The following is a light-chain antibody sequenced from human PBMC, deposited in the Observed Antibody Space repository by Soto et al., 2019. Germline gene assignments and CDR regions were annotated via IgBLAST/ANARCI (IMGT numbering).Light chain of an antibody. J-gene: IGKJ2*01. CDR3: QQRSNWPGT. CDR1: QSVSSY. CDR2: DAS. Sequence: EIVLTQSPATLSLSPGERATLSCRASQSVSSYLAWYQQKPGQAPRLLIYDASARATGIPARFSGSGSGTDFTLTISSREHEDFAVYYCQQRSNWPGTFGQGTKLEIK. V-gene: IGKV3-11*01.